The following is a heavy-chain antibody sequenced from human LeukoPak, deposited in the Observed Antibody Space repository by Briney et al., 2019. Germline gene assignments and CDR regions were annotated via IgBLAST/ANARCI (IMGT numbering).Heavy chain of an antibody. CDR3: ARRGSTGYHHY. Sequence: GESLTISCKASGYIFTSYWIRWVRQMPGKGLEWMGRIDPSDSSTNYGPSFQGHVTISADKSVSTAFFHWSSLKASDTAIYYCARRGSTGYHHYWGQGTLVTVSS. J-gene: IGHJ4*02. CDR2: IDPSDSST. V-gene: IGHV5-10-1*01. CDR1: GYIFTSYW. D-gene: IGHD3-22*01.